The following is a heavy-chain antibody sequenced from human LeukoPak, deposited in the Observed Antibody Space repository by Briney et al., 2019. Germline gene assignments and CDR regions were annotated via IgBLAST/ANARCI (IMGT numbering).Heavy chain of an antibody. V-gene: IGHV2-5*02. CDR2: IYWDDDK. CDR3: AHSHPSLGFCICGGCYNWFDP. D-gene: IGHD2-21*01. J-gene: IGHJ5*02. Sequence: SGPTLVNPTQTLTLTCTFSGFSLSTSGVGVGWIRQPPGKALEWLALIYWDDDKRYRPSLRSRLTITRDTSKNQVVLTMTNMDPVDTATYYCAHSHPSLGFCICGGCYNWFDPWGRGTGVTV. CDR1: GFSLSTSGVG.